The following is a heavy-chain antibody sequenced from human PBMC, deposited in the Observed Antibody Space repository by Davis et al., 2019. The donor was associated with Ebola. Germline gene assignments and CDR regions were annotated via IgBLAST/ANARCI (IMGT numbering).Heavy chain of an antibody. D-gene: IGHD3-22*01. CDR2: IYPGDSDT. J-gene: IGHJ4*02. V-gene: IGHV5-51*01. CDR1: GYSFTSYW. Sequence: GESLKISCKGSGYSFTSYWIGWVRQMPGKGLEWMGIIYPGDSDTRYSPSFQGQVTISADKSTSTAYLQWSSLKASDSATYYCARPSDSSGYKIEYWSQGTLVTVSS. CDR3: ARPSDSSGYKIEY.